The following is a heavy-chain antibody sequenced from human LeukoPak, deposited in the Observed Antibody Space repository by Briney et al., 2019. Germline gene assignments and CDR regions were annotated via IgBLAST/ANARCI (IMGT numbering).Heavy chain of an antibody. CDR2: ISYSRST. CDR1: GGSIRSYY. CDR3: ARAPDYNGFLYYFDY. J-gene: IGHJ4*02. Sequence: PSETLALPCTVSGGSIRSYYWSWIRQPPGKGLEWIGYISYSRSTNYNPSLKSRVTISVDTSKNHFSLRLSSVTAADTAVYYCARAPDYNGFLYYFDYWGQGTLVTVSS. V-gene: IGHV4-59*13. D-gene: IGHD2/OR15-2a*01.